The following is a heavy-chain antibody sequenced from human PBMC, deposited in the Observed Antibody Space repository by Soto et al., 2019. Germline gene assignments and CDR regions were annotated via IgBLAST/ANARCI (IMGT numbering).Heavy chain of an antibody. V-gene: IGHV4-59*01. CDR2: IYYSGST. CDR3: ARSYRRYCSGGSCYSYYYYYMDV. Sequence: SLTCTVSGGSISSYYWSWVRQPPGNGLELIGYIYYSGSTNYNPSLKSRVTISVDTSKNQFSLKLSSVTAADTAVYYCARSYRRYCSGGSCYSYYYYYMDVWGKGTTVTVSS. J-gene: IGHJ6*03. D-gene: IGHD2-15*01. CDR1: GGSISSYY.